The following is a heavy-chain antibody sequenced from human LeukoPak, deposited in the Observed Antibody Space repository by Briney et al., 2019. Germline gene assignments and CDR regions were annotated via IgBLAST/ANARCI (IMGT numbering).Heavy chain of an antibody. D-gene: IGHD6-19*01. CDR1: GLTFRNYW. Sequence: GGSLRLSCAASGLTFRNYWMSWVRQAPGKGLEWVSAISGSGGSTYYADSVKGRFTISRDNSKNTLYLQMNSLRAEDTAVYFCARRSGVAVAGAFDYWGQGTLVTVSS. V-gene: IGHV3-23*01. CDR2: ISGSGGST. J-gene: IGHJ4*02. CDR3: ARRSGVAVAGAFDY.